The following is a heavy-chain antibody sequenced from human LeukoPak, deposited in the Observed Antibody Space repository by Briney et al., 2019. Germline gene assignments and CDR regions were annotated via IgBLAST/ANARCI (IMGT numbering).Heavy chain of an antibody. J-gene: IGHJ4*02. CDR2: INHSGST. D-gene: IGHD3-10*01. CDR1: GGSFSGYY. V-gene: IGHV4-34*01. CDR3: ARVYYYGSGSFDY. Sequence: KPSETLSLTCAVYGGSFSGYYWSWIRQPPGKGLEWIGEINHSGSTNYNPSLKSRVTISVDTSKNQFSLKLSSVTAVDTAVYYCARVYYYGSGSFDYWGQGTLVTVSS.